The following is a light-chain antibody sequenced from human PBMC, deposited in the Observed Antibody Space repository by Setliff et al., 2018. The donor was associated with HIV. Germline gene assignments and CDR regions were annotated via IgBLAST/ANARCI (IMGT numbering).Light chain of an antibody. CDR2: GNS. CDR3: QSYDSSLSGYV. CDR1: RSNIGAGYD. V-gene: IGLV1-40*01. Sequence: QSVLTQPPSVSGAPGQRVTISCTGSRSNIGAGYDVQWYQQLPGTAPKLVMFGNSNRPSGVPDRFSGSKSGTSASLAIAGLQAEDEADYYCQSYDSSLSGYVFGTGTKVTVL. J-gene: IGLJ1*01.